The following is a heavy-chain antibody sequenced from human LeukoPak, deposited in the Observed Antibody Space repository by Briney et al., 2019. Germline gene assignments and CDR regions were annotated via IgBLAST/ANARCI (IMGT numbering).Heavy chain of an antibody. CDR2: IKQDGTEK. Sequence: PGGSLRLSCAASGFTFTTYWMSWVRQAPGKGLEWVANIKQDGTEKYYVDSVKGRFTISRDNAKNSLYLQMNSLRVEDTAVCYCARGLLYAGTTGYWGQGTLVTVSS. D-gene: IGHD1-1*01. CDR1: GFTFTTYW. V-gene: IGHV3-7*01. J-gene: IGHJ4*02. CDR3: ARGLLYAGTTGY.